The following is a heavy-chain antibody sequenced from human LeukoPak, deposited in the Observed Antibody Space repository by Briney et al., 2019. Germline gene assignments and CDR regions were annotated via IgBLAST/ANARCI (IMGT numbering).Heavy chain of an antibody. CDR3: AKAVYSSSPPPYYFDY. D-gene: IGHD6-6*01. J-gene: IGHJ4*02. V-gene: IGHV3-9*01. CDR2: ISWNSGSI. CDR1: GFTFSTYT. Sequence: GGSLRLSCAASGFTFSTYTMNWVRQAPGKGLEWVSGISWNSGSIGYADSVKGRFTISRDNAKNSLYLQMNSLRAEDTALYYCAKAVYSSSPPPYYFDYWGQGTLVTVSS.